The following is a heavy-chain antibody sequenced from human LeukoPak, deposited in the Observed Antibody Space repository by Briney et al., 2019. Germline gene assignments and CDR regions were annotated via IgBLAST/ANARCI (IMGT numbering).Heavy chain of an antibody. CDR3: ARDHRGVRDYFDY. Sequence: PGGSLRLSCAASGFTFDDYAMHWVRQAPGKGLEWVSGISWNSGSIGYADSVKGRFTISRDNSKNTLYLQMNSLRAEDTAVYYCARDHRGVRDYFDYWGQGTLVTVSS. CDR1: GFTFDDYA. CDR2: ISWNSGSI. D-gene: IGHD3-10*01. J-gene: IGHJ4*02. V-gene: IGHV3-9*01.